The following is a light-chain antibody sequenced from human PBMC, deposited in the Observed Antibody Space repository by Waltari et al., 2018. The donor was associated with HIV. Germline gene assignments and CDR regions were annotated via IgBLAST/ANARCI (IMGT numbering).Light chain of an antibody. Sequence: QPALTQPASVSGSPGQSITISCPSTDGDIGEFKFVSWYQQIPGMAPKLVIYDVSQRPSGISYRFSGSKSGNTASLSISGLQAEDEANYFCVSYIGGTVWVFGGGTTLTVL. CDR3: VSYIGGTVWV. CDR1: DGDIGEFKF. J-gene: IGLJ3*02. CDR2: DVS. V-gene: IGLV2-14*03.